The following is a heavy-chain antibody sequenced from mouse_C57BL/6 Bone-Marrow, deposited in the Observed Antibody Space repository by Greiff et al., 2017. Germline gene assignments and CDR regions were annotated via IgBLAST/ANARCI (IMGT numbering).Heavy chain of an antibody. CDR3: ALTGTDDY. CDR2: IHPNSGST. CDR1: GYTFTSYW. D-gene: IGHD4-1*01. Sequence: VQLQQPGAELVKPGASVTLSCKASGYTFTSYWMHWVKQRPGQGLEWIGMIHPNSGSTNYNEKFKSKAILTVDKSSSNAYMQLSSLTSEDSAVYYCALTGTDDYWGQGTTLTVSS. J-gene: IGHJ2*01. V-gene: IGHV1-64*01.